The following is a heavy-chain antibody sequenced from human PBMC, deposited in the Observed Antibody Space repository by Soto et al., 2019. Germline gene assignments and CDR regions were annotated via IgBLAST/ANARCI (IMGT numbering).Heavy chain of an antibody. CDR1: GSTFSNYW. Sequence: QPGGSLRLSCAASGSTFSNYWMSWVRQAPGKGLEWVANTKQDGSQNYYVDSVKGRFTTSRDNTKNSFYLQMNSLRAEDTAVDYCGRDHINGWKFDYWGRGTLVTVSS. D-gene: IGHD6-19*01. J-gene: IGHJ4*02. CDR2: TKQDGSQN. V-gene: IGHV3-7*01. CDR3: GRDHINGWKFDY.